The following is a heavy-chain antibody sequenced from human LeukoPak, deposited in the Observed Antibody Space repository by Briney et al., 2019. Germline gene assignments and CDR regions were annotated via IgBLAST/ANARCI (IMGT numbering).Heavy chain of an antibody. D-gene: IGHD3-10*01. CDR3: ARAHGSGSPLDY. CDR2: IWYDGSNK. V-gene: IGHV3-33*01. J-gene: IGHJ4*02. CDR1: GFTFSSYG. Sequence: GGSLRLSCAASGFTFSSYGMHWVRQAPGKGLEWVAVIWYDGSNKYYADSVKGRFTFSRDNSKNTLYLQMNSLRAEDTAVYYCARAHGSGSPLDYWGQGTLVTVSS.